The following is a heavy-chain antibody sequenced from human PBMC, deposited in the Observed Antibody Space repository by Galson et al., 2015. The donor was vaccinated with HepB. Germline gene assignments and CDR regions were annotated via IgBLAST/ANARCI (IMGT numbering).Heavy chain of an antibody. D-gene: IGHD3-10*01. J-gene: IGHJ4*02. V-gene: IGHV1-18*01. CDR3: ARVSMGSGTQFLDY. CDR2: ISAYDGST. CDR1: GYTFSTFS. Sequence: SVKVSCKTSGYTFSTFSIAWVRQAPGEGLEWMGWISAYDGSTNYAQKFQGRVTMTRDTSTSTVCMDLSRLTSEDTAVYYCARVSMGSGTQFLDYWGQGTLVTVSS.